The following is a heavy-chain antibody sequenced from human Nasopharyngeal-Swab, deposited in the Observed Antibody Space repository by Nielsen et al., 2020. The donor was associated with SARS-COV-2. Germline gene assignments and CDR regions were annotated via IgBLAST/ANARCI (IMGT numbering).Heavy chain of an antibody. Sequence: SETLSLTCTVSGGSISSSSYYWGWIRQPPGKGLEWIGYIYYSGSTNYNPSLKSRVTISVDTSKNQFSLKLSSVTAADTAVYYCASAVAGTNAFDIWGQGTMVTVSS. CDR1: GGSISSSSYY. D-gene: IGHD6-19*01. V-gene: IGHV4-61*05. CDR3: ASAVAGTNAFDI. CDR2: IYYSGST. J-gene: IGHJ3*02.